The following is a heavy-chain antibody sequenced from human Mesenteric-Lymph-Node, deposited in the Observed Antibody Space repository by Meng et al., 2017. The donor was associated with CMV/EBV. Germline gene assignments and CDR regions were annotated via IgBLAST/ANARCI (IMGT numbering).Heavy chain of an antibody. CDR3: AKLLNPSYYYAMDV. V-gene: IGHV3-23*03. D-gene: IGHD1-14*01. J-gene: IGHJ6*02. CDR2: ISSGGGAT. Sequence: GESLKISCAASGFTNGFYPMSWVRQAPGKGLEWVSLISSGGGATYFADSVKGRFIIFTDTSRTTLYLQMSSLRAEDTAVYYCAKLLNPSYYYAMDVWGQGTTVTVSS. CDR1: GFTNGFYP.